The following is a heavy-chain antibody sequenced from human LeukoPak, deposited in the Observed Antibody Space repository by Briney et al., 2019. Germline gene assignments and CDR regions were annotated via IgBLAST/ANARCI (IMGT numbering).Heavy chain of an antibody. CDR1: GFTFSNYA. CDR2: ISGSGGST. CDR3: AKLKACTNGVCYTGWFDP. J-gene: IGHJ5*02. Sequence: GGSLRLSCAASGFTFSNYALGWVRQAPGKGLEWVSDISGSGGSTYYADSVKGRFTISRDNSKNTLYLQMNSLRAEDTAVYYCAKLKACTNGVCYTGWFDPWGQGTLVTVSS. V-gene: IGHV3-23*01. D-gene: IGHD2-8*01.